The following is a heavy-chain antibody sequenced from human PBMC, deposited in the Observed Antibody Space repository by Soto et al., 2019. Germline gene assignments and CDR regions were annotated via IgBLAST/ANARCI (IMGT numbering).Heavy chain of an antibody. CDR2: IIPIFGTA. Sequence: SVKVSCKASGRTFSSYAISWVRQAPGQGLEWMGGIIPIFGTANYAQKLQGRVTITADESTSTAYMELSSLRSEDTAVYYCQRQGIGGATTSRYYHYVMDVWGQGSTVTVSS. D-gene: IGHD6-25*01. V-gene: IGHV1-69*13. J-gene: IGHJ6*02. CDR3: QRQGIGGATTSRYYHYVMDV. CDR1: GRTFSSYA.